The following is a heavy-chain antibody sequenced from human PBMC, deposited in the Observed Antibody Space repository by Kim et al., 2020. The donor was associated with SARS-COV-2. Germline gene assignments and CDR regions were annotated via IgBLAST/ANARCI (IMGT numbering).Heavy chain of an antibody. V-gene: IGHV4-34*01. Sequence: SRVTISVDTSKTQFSLKLSSVTAADTAVYYCARGIGRVRGAVAGTRYFDYWGQGTLVTVSS. J-gene: IGHJ4*02. CDR3: ARGIGRVRGAVAGTRYFDY. D-gene: IGHD6-19*01.